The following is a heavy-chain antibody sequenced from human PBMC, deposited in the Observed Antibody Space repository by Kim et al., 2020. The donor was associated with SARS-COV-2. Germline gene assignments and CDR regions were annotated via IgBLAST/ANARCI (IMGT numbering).Heavy chain of an antibody. CDR1: GGSISSSNW. Sequence: SETLSLTCAVSGGSISSSNWWSWVRQPPGKGLEWIGEIYHSGSTNYIPSLKSRVTISVDKSKNQFSLKLSSVTAADTAVYYCARFGNIYGSGNPNFDYWGQGTLVTVSS. CDR2: IYHSGST. D-gene: IGHD3-10*01. J-gene: IGHJ4*02. V-gene: IGHV4-4*02. CDR3: ARFGNIYGSGNPNFDY.